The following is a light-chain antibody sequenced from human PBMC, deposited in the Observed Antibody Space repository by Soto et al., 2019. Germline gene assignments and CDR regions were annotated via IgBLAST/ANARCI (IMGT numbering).Light chain of an antibody. CDR2: DAS. CDR3: QQYDYLPLT. CDR1: QDITNY. J-gene: IGKJ4*01. V-gene: IGKV1-33*01. Sequence: DIQMTQSPSSLSASVGDRVTITCQASQDITNYLNWYQQKPGKAPQLLIYDASNLETGVPSRFSGSGSGTDFTFTISSLQPEDIGTYHCQQYDYLPLTFGGGTKVEIE.